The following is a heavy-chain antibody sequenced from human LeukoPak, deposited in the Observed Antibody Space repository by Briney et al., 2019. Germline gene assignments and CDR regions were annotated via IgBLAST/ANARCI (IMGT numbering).Heavy chain of an antibody. V-gene: IGHV3-48*03. CDR2: ISSSGSTI. CDR3: ASAYDSGYDALQY. D-gene: IGHD5-12*01. CDR1: GFTFSSYE. Sequence: QPGGSLTLSCAASGFTFSSYEMNWVRQAPGKGLEWVSYISSSGSTIYYADSVKGRFTISRDNAKNSLYLQMNSLRAEDTAVYYCASAYDSGYDALQYWGQGTLVTVSS. J-gene: IGHJ4*02.